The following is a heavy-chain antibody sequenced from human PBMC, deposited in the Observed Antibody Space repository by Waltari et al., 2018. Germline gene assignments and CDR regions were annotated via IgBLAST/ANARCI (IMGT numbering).Heavy chain of an antibody. D-gene: IGHD3-16*01. Sequence: EVQLVESGGGLVKPGGSLRLSCAASGFTFSNAWMSWVRQAPGKGLGWVGRIKSKTGGGTTDYAATVKGRFTISRDDSKNTLYLKMNSLETEDTAVYYCTTRGGSLAFDIWGQGTMVTVSS. J-gene: IGHJ3*02. CDR2: IKSKTGGGTT. V-gene: IGHV3-15*01. CDR1: GFTFSNAW. CDR3: TTRGGSLAFDI.